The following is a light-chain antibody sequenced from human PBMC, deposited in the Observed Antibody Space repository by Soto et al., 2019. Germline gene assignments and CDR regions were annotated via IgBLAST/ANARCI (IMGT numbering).Light chain of an antibody. CDR3: CSYAGSSTFG. CDR1: SSDVGSYNL. Sequence: QSALTQPASVSGSPGQSITISCTGTSSDVGSYNLVSWYQQHPGKAPKLMIYEGSKRPSGVSNRFSGSKSGNTASLTISGLQAEDEADYYCCSYAGSSTFGFGGGTKLTVL. J-gene: IGLJ3*02. CDR2: EGS. V-gene: IGLV2-23*03.